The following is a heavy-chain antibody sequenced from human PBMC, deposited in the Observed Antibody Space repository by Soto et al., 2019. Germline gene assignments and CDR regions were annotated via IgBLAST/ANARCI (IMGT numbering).Heavy chain of an antibody. CDR3: AKKGEGALRREYFDF. J-gene: IGHJ4*02. D-gene: IGHD4-17*01. CDR1: GFSFSIYA. CDR2: ISGSGGST. V-gene: IGHV3-23*01. Sequence: GGSLRLSCAASGFSFSIYAMSWVRQAPGKGLEWVSGISGSGGSTYYAESVKGRFTISRDSSKTTLYLQMNSLRAEDTAVYYCAKKGEGALRREYFDFWGQGALVTVSS.